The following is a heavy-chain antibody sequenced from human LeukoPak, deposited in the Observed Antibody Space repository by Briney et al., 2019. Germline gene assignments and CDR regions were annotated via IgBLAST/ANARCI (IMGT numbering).Heavy chain of an antibody. V-gene: IGHV4-39*01. CDR1: GDSVSNDKYY. Sequence: SETLSLTCTVSGDSVSNDKYYSGSVRQPPGKRLEWIGSIYYSGSTYYNPSLNSRVTISVDTSKNQFSLKLSSVTAADTAVYYCARLGWWDSWGQGTLVTVSS. D-gene: IGHD2-15*01. CDR2: IYYSGST. J-gene: IGHJ4*02. CDR3: ARLGWWDS.